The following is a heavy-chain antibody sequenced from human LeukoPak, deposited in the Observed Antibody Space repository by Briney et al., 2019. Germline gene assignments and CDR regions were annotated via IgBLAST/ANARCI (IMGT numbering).Heavy chain of an antibody. CDR3: ATQHCYDSSGYYYPSWYYYGMDV. D-gene: IGHD3-22*01. J-gene: IGHJ6*02. Sequence: PSETLSLTCTVSGGSISSYYWSWIRQPPGKGLEWIGYIYYSGGTNYNPSLKSRVTISVDTSKNQFSLKLSSVTAADTAVYYCATQHCYDSSGYYYPSWYYYGMDVWGQGTTVTVSS. V-gene: IGHV4-59*01. CDR1: GGSISSYY. CDR2: IYYSGGT.